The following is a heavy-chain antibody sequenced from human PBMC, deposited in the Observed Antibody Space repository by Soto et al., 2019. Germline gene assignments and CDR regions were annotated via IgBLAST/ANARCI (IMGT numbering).Heavy chain of an antibody. CDR2: ISGSGGST. CDR3: AKDRALGGGSGWDY. Sequence: EVQLLESGGGLVQPGGSLRLSCAASGFTFSRYAMSWVRQAPGKGLECVSAISGSGGSTFYPDSVRGRFTISRDNSKNTLYLEMNSLRVEDTAVYYCAKDRALGGGSGWDYWGQGSLVTVSA. D-gene: IGHD2-15*01. V-gene: IGHV3-23*01. CDR1: GFTFSRYA. J-gene: IGHJ4*02.